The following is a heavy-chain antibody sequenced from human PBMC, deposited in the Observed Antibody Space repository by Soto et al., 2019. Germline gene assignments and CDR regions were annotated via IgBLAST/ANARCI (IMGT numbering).Heavy chain of an antibody. J-gene: IGHJ3*02. CDR1: GGSISSYY. CDR3: ARDDQHAYAI. Sequence: ETLSLTCTVSGGSISSYYWSWIRQPPGKGLEWIGYIYYSGSTNYNPSLKSRDTISVDTSKNQFSLKLSSVTAADTAVYYCARDDQHAYAIWSRGTMVPVSS. CDR2: IYYSGST. V-gene: IGHV4-59*01.